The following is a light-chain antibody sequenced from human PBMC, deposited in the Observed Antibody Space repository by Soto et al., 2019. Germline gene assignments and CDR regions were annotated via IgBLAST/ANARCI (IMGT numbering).Light chain of an antibody. CDR2: GAS. CDR1: QSVSSSY. Sequence: TFLTQSPFTLSLSPVELATLSCRDSQSVSSSYLAWYQQKPGQAPRLLIYGASSRATGIPDRFSGSGSGTDCTLTISRLEPEDFAVYYCQLYSRSPRQITFGQGTRLEIK. CDR3: QLYSRSPRQIT. J-gene: IGKJ5*01. V-gene: IGKV3-20*01.